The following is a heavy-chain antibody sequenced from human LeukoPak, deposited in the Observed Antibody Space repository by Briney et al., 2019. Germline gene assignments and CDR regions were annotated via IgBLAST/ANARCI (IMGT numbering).Heavy chain of an antibody. Sequence: KPGGSLRLSCAASGFTFSSYSMNWVRQAPGKGLEWVSSISSSSSYIYYADSVKGRFTISRDNAKNSLYLQMNSLRAEDTAVYYCARVGLRGPYFDYWGQGTLVTVSS. CDR2: ISSSSSYI. J-gene: IGHJ4*02. CDR3: ARVGLRGPYFDY. V-gene: IGHV3-21*01. CDR1: GFTFSSYS. D-gene: IGHD1-26*01.